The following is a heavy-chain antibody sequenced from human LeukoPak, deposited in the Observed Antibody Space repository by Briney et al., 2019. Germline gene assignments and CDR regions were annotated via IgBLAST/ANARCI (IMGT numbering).Heavy chain of an antibody. CDR2: IYYSGNT. CDR3: AKVFWSGYDTPHFDY. CDR1: GVSITSSNYY. J-gene: IGHJ4*02. D-gene: IGHD3-3*01. V-gene: IGHV4-39*07. Sequence: PSETLSLTCTVSGVSITSSNYYWGWVRQPPGKGLEWIGTIYYSGNTYYSPSLKIRVTVSLDASKNQFSLRLSSVTAADTALYYCAKVFWSGYDTPHFDYWGQGMLVTVSS.